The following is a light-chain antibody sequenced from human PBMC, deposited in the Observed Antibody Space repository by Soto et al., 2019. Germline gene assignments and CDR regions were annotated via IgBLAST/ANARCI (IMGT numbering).Light chain of an antibody. CDR3: QQYNDWPVYT. Sequence: EIVMTQSAGTLSVSPEGRDTLSCTAIQNVHSNLAWYQHKPGQAPRLLIYAATTRATGVPARISGSGSGTDFTLTIDSLQSEDFAVYFCQQYNDWPVYTFGLGTKVDIK. J-gene: IGKJ2*01. V-gene: IGKV3-15*01. CDR2: AAT. CDR1: QNVHSN.